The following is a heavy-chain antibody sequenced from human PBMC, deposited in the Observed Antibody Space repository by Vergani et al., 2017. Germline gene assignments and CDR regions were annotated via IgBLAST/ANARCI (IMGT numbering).Heavy chain of an antibody. V-gene: IGHV1-69*04. D-gene: IGHD6-6*01. CDR1: GGTFSSYA. CDR2: IIPNLGIA. J-gene: IGHJ4*02. CDR3: ERARGSSSAHPLY. Sequence: QVQLVQSGAEVKKPGSSVKVSCKASGGTFSSYAISWVRQAPGQGLEGMGRIIPNLGIANNAQKFQGRVTLTADKSKSTAYMELSSLRSEDTAVYYCERARGSSSAHPLYWGQGTLVTVSS.